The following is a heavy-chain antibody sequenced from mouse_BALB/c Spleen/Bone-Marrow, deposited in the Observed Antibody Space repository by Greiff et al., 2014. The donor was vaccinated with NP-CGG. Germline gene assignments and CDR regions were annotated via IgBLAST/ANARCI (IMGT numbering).Heavy chain of an antibody. D-gene: IGHD1-2*01. V-gene: IGHV2-9*02. Sequence: QVQLKESGPGLVAPSQSLSITCTVSGFSLTSYGVHWVRQPPGKGLEWLGVIWADGSTNYNSALMSRLSIRKGNSKSQVFLKMNSLRTDDTAMYYCARITTATGAMDYWGQGTSVTVSS. CDR3: ARITTATGAMDY. CDR2: IWADGST. J-gene: IGHJ4*01. CDR1: GFSLTSYG.